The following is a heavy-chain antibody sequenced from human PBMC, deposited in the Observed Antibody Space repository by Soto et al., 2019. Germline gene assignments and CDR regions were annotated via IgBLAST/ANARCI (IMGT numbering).Heavy chain of an antibody. CDR2: IIPIFGTA. Sequence: GASLKVSCKASGGTFSSYAISWVRQAPGQGLEWMGGIIPIFGTANYAQKFQGRVTITADESTSTAYMELSSLRSEDTAVYYCARDSVVVTATHDGGMDVWGQGTKVTVSS. CDR3: ARDSVVVTATHDGGMDV. CDR1: GGTFSSYA. V-gene: IGHV1-69*13. J-gene: IGHJ6*02. D-gene: IGHD2-21*02.